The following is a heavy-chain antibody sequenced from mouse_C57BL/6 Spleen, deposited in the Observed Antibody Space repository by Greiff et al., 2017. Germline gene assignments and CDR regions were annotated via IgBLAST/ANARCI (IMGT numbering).Heavy chain of an antibody. CDR2: ISSGGDYI. J-gene: IGHJ4*01. Sequence: VQLKESGEGLVKPGGSLKLSCAASGFTFSSYAMSWVRQTPEKRLEWVAYISSGGDYIYYADTVKGRFTISRDNDRNTLYLQMSSLKSEDTAMYYRTRDGIYYGNDPYAMDYWGQGTSVTVSS. CDR1: GFTFSSYA. D-gene: IGHD2-2*01. V-gene: IGHV5-9-1*02. CDR3: TRDGIYYGNDPYAMDY.